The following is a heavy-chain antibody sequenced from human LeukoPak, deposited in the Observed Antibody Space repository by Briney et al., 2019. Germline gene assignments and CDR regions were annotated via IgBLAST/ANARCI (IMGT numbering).Heavy chain of an antibody. D-gene: IGHD3-9*01. Sequence: ASVKVSCKASGYTFTSYGISWVRQAPGQGLEWMGWISAYNGNTNYAQKLQGRVTMTTDTSTSTAYMELSSLRSEDTAVYYCARGGNYYDILTGYKMGGYYYYYYGMDVWGQGTTVTVSS. CDR2: ISAYNGNT. CDR3: ARGGNYYDILTGYKMGGYYYYYYGMDV. J-gene: IGHJ6*02. V-gene: IGHV1-18*01. CDR1: GYTFTSYG.